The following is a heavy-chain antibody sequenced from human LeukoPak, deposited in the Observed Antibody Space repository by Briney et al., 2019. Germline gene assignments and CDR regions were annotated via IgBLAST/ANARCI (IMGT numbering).Heavy chain of an antibody. CDR2: ISYDGSNK. CDR3: ARDFGLGGSSGYYPSN. Sequence: PGRSLRLSCAASGFTFSSYAMHWVRQAPGKGLEWVAVISYDGSNKYYADSVKGRFIISRDNSKNTLYLQMNSLRAEDTAVYYCARDFGLGGSSGYYPSNWGQGTLVTVSS. CDR1: GFTFSSYA. V-gene: IGHV3-30*01. D-gene: IGHD3-22*01. J-gene: IGHJ4*02.